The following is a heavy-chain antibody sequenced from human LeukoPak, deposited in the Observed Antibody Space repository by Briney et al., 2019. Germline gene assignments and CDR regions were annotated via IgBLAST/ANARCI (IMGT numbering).Heavy chain of an antibody. CDR2: INHSGST. D-gene: IGHD6-13*01. CDR1: GGSFSGYY. CDR3: VRSLATSGMY. Sequence: SETLSLTCAVYGGSFSGYYWSWIRQPPGKGLEWIGEINHSGSTNYNPSLKSRVTISVDTSKNQFSLKLTSVTAADTAVYYCVRSLATSGMYWGQGTLVTVSS. J-gene: IGHJ4*02. V-gene: IGHV4-34*01.